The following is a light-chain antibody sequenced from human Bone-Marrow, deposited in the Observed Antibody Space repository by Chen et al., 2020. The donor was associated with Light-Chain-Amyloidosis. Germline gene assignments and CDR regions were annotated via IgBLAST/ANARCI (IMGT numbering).Light chain of an antibody. J-gene: IGKJ4*01. Sequence: DIQMTQFPSTLSASVGDSVTITCRASQNIRKWVAWYQQKPGKAPNLLIYDASNLESGVPSRFSGSGSGTEFTLTISSLQAEDVAVYYCQQYYPFGGGTKVEIK. V-gene: IGKV1-5*01. CDR1: QNIRKW. CDR3: QQYYP. CDR2: DAS.